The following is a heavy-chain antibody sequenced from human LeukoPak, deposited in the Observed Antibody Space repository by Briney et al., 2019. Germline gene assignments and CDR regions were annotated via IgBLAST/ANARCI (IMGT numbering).Heavy chain of an antibody. CDR3: ARDPSWLFPYYYYGMDV. CDR1: GFTFSSYW. D-gene: IGHD3-22*01. V-gene: IGHV3-7*01. J-gene: IGHJ6*02. CDR2: IKQDGSEK. Sequence: GGPLRLSCAAFGFTFSSYWMSWVRQAPGKGLEWVANIKQDGSEKYYVDSVKGRFTISRDNAKNSLYLQMNSLRAEDTAVYYCARDPSWLFPYYYYGMDVWGQGTTVTVSS.